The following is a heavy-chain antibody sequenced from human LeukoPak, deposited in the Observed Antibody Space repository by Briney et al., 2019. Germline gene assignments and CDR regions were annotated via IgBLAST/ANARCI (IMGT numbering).Heavy chain of an antibody. J-gene: IGHJ6*02. Sequence: GGSLRLSCAASGFAFSTYNMNWVRQAPGKGLEWVSSISSSSSYIYYADSVKGRFTISRDNAKNSLYLQMNSLRAEDTAVYYCARDRRGMRNYYFYGMDVWGQGTTVTVSS. CDR2: ISSSSSYI. D-gene: IGHD3/OR15-3a*01. V-gene: IGHV3-21*04. CDR1: GFAFSTYN. CDR3: ARDRRGMRNYYFYGMDV.